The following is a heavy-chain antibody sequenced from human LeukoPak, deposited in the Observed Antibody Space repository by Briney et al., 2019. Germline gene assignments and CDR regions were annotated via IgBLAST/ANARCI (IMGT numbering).Heavy chain of an antibody. J-gene: IGHJ6*03. D-gene: IGHD6-13*01. V-gene: IGHV3-7*01. CDR1: GSTFSGYW. CDR3: VRGYSSSRYRNYYYMDV. CDR2: IKPDGSGK. Sequence: GGSLRLSCAASGSTFSGYWMSWVRQAPGKGLEWVANIKPDGSGKYYVDSVKGRFTISRDNAKNSMYLQMDSLRADDTAVYYCVRGYSSSRYRNYYYMDVWGKGTMVTVSS.